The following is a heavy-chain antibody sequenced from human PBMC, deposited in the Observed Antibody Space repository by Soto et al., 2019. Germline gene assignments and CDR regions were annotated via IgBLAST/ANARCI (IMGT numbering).Heavy chain of an antibody. CDR3: ARGTEARSQLDLDY. Sequence: SETLSLTCTVSGGSISSSSYYWGWIRQPPGKGLEWIGSIYYSGSTYYNPSLMSQVTISVDTSKNQFSLKLSSVTAAATAVYYCARGTEARSQLDLDYWGQGTLVTVSS. CDR2: IYYSGST. D-gene: IGHD2-2*01. V-gene: IGHV4-39*07. J-gene: IGHJ4*02. CDR1: GGSISSSSYY.